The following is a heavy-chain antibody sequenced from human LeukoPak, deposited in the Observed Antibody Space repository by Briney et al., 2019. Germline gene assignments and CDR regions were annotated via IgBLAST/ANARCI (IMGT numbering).Heavy chain of an antibody. CDR1: GGSISSSSYY. J-gene: IGHJ4*02. Sequence: PSETLSLTCTVSGGSISSSSYYWGWIRQPPGKGLEWIGSIYYSGSTYYHPSLKSRVTISVDTSKNQFSLKLSSVTAADTAVYYCARQGTTDYWGQGTLVTVSS. V-gene: IGHV4-39*01. CDR3: ARQGTTDY. D-gene: IGHD1-1*01. CDR2: IYYSGST.